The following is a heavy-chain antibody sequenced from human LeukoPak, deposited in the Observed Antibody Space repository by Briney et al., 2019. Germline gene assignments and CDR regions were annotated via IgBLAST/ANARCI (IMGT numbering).Heavy chain of an antibody. CDR1: GFTFTTFW. CDR2: INHDGSST. D-gene: IGHD4-17*01. J-gene: IGHJ4*02. CDR3: TRPNDYGDYGVQGDFDY. V-gene: IGHV3-74*01. Sequence: GGSLRLSCATSGFTFTTFWMHWVRQAPGKGLVWVSRINHDGSSTNYADSVKGRFTISRDNSKNTLYLQMNSLRAEDTAVYYCTRPNDYGDYGVQGDFDYWGQGTLVTVSS.